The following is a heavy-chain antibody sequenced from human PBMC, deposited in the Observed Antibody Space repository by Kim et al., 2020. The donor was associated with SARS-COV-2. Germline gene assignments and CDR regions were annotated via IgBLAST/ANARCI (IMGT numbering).Heavy chain of an antibody. V-gene: IGHV3-13*01. CDR3: ARGPTGYSSSWYGGRYYYYYMDV. CDR2: IGTAGDT. Sequence: GGSLRLSCAASGFTFSSYDMHWVRQATGKGLEWVSAIGTAGDTYYPGSVKGRFTISRENAKNSLYLQMNSLRAGDTAVYYCARGPTGYSSSWYGGRYYYYYMDVWGKGTTVTVSS. CDR1: GFTFSSYD. J-gene: IGHJ6*03. D-gene: IGHD6-13*01.